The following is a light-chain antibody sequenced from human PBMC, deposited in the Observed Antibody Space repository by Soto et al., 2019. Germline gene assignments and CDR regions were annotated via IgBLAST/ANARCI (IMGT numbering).Light chain of an antibody. CDR3: MQPQKSPPT. CDR1: QSLLQSNGYNY. V-gene: IGKV2-28*01. CDR2: FGS. Sequence: DIVMTQSPLSLPVTPGEPASISCSSSQSLLQSNGYNYLDWYLQKPGQSPQLLIYFGSYRASGVPDRFSGSGSGTHFTLKIRSVEAADVGVYYCMQPQKSPPTFGQGTQLEI. J-gene: IGKJ1*01.